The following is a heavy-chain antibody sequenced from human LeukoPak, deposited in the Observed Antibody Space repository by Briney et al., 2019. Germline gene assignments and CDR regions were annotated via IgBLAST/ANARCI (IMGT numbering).Heavy chain of an antibody. CDR3: ARLAVAGTRWFDP. Sequence: PSETLSLTCTVSGGSISSSSYYWGWIRQPPGKGLEWIGSIYYSGSTYYNPSLKSRVTISVDTSKNQFSLKLSSVTAADTAVYYCARLAVAGTRWFDPWGQGTLVTVSS. CDR1: GGSISSSSYY. J-gene: IGHJ5*02. CDR2: IYYSGST. D-gene: IGHD6-19*01. V-gene: IGHV4-39*07.